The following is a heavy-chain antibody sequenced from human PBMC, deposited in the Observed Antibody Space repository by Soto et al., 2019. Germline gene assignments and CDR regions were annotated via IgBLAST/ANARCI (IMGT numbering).Heavy chain of an antibody. J-gene: IGHJ4*02. CDR2: IDPSGDNT. D-gene: IGHD1-26*01. Sequence: QVQLVQSGAEVKKPGASAKVSCKASEYSFTSYYMHWVRRAPGQGLEWMGMIDPSGDNTGYPQKFQGRVTMTSDTSTSTVYMELSSLRSEDTAMYYCARNSGTYSLDYWGQGTLITVSS. CDR1: EYSFTSYY. CDR3: ARNSGTYSLDY. V-gene: IGHV1-46*01.